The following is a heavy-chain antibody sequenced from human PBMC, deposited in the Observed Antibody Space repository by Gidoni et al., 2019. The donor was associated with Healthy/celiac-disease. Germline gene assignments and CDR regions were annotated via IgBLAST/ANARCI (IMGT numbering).Heavy chain of an antibody. CDR3: ARDLGATPQTVFDY. J-gene: IGHJ4*02. V-gene: IGHV1-69*04. CDR2: IIPIFGIA. CDR1: GATFSSYA. D-gene: IGHD1-26*01. Sequence: QVQLAQSGAEVKKPGSSVKVSCKASGATFSSYAISWGRQAPGQGLDWMGRIIPIFGIANYAQKFQGRVTITADKSTSTAYMELSSLRSEDTAVYYCARDLGATPQTVFDYWGQGTLVTVSS.